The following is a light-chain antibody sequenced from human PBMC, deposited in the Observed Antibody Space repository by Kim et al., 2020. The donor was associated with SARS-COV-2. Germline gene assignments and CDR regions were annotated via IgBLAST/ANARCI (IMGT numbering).Light chain of an antibody. CDR3: TSYTTNSTVV. V-gene: IGLV2-14*03. CDR2: DDS. CDR1: SSDVGGYQY. J-gene: IGLJ3*02. Sequence: QSALTQPASVSGSPGQSIIISCTGTSSDVGGYQYVSWYQQLPGKAPKLMIYDDSKRPSGVSNRFSGSKSGSTASLTISGLQGEDETDYYCTSYTTNSTVVFGGGTQLTVL.